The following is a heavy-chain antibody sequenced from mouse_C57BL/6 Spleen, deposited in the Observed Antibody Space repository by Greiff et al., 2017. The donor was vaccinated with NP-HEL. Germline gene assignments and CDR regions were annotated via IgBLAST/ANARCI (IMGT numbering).Heavy chain of an antibody. CDR2: IYPGSGST. D-gene: IGHD1-1*01. V-gene: IGHV1-55*01. Sequence: QVQLQQPGAELVKPGASVKMSCKASGYTFTSYWITWVKQRPGQGLEWIGDIYPGSGSTNYNEKFKSKATLTVDTSSSTAYMQLSSLTSEDSAVYYVARSLPYYGSGYGYFDVWGTGTTVTVSS. CDR1: GYTFTSYW. J-gene: IGHJ1*03. CDR3: ARSLPYYGSGYGYFDV.